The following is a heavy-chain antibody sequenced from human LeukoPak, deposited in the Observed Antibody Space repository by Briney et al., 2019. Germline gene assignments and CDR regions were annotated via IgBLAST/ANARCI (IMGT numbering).Heavy chain of an antibody. J-gene: IGHJ4*02. D-gene: IGHD2-2*02. CDR3: AKGKYRSSTSCYNPVDYFEY. Sequence: PGGSLRLSCAASGFTFSSYAMSWVRQAPGKGLEWVSAISGSGASTFYADSVRGRFTISRDSSKNTLYLQMNSLRAEDTAVYYCAKGKYRSSTSCYNPVDYFEYWGQGTLVTVSS. V-gene: IGHV3-23*01. CDR1: GFTFSSYA. CDR2: ISGSGAST.